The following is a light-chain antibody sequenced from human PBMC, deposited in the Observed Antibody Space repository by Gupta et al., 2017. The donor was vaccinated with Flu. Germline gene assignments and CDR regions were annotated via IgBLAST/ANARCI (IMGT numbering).Light chain of an antibody. V-gene: IGLV4-60*03. J-gene: IGLJ3*02. CDR1: SGRITYS. CDR3: QTWHDNTQL. Sequence: SGRITYSSSWHQQHPGTAPRYLMRLEGSGTNNKGGGVPDGVSVATSGTYRYLTISDVESEDEADYYCQTWHDNTQLFGGGTKLTVL. CDR2: LEGSGTN.